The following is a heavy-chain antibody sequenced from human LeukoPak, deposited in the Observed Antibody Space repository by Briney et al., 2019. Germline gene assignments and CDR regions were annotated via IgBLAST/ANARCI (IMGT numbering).Heavy chain of an antibody. D-gene: IGHD3-22*01. J-gene: IGHJ4*02. Sequence: PGGSLRLSCAASGFTFSNAWMSWVRQAPGKGLEWVGRIRSKTSSYATAYAASVKGRFTISRDDSKNTAYLQMNSLKTEDTAVYYCTRYYYDGSGYYYLFDYWGQGTLVTVSS. CDR1: GFTFSNAW. V-gene: IGHV3-73*01. CDR2: IRSKTSSYAT. CDR3: TRYYYDGSGYYYLFDY.